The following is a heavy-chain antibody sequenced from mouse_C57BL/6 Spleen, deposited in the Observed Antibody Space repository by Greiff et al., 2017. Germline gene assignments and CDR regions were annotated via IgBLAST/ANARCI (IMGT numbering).Heavy chain of an antibody. CDR2: IYPGDGDT. J-gene: IGHJ3*01. CDR1: GYAFSSSW. CDR3: ARKEIKGFAY. D-gene: IGHD2-4*01. Sequence: VMLVESGPELVKPGASVKISCKASGYAFSSSWMNWVKQRPGKGLEWIGRIYPGDGDTNYNGKFKGKATLTADKSSSTAYMQLSSLTSEDSAVYFCARKEIKGFAYWGQGTLVTVSA. V-gene: IGHV1-82*01.